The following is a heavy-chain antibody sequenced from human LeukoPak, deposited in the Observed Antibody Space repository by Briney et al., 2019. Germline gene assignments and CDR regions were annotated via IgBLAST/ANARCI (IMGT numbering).Heavy chain of an antibody. CDR2: IKHDGAEK. Sequence: GGSLRLSRAASEFTFSNYWMNWVRQAPGKGLEWVANIKHDGAEKYYVDSVRGRFTISRDNAKNSLYLQMNSLRAEDTAVYYCARDRSSMSTVITTGKAGFDPWGQGTLVTVSS. D-gene: IGHD3-16*01. CDR1: EFTFSNYW. CDR3: ARDRSSMSTVITTGKAGFDP. J-gene: IGHJ5*02. V-gene: IGHV3-7*01.